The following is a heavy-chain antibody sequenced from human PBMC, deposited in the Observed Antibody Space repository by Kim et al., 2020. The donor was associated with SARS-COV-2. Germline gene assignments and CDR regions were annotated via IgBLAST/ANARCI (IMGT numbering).Heavy chain of an antibody. J-gene: IGHJ4*02. V-gene: IGHV3-23*01. CDR3: AKEGQQLVFGIDY. D-gene: IGHD6-6*01. Sequence: ADSVKGRFTISRDNSKNTLYLQMNSLRAEDTAVYYCAKEGQQLVFGIDYWGQGTLVTVSS.